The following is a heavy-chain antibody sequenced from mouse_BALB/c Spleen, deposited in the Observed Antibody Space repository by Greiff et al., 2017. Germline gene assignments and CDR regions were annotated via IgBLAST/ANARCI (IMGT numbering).Heavy chain of an antibody. J-gene: IGHJ3*01. CDR1: GYTFTSYT. Sequence: QVQLKHSAAELARPGASVKMSCKASGYTFTSYTMHWVKQRPGQGLEWIGYINPSSGYTEYNQKFKDKTTLTADKSSSTAYMQLCSLTSEDSAVYYCARWGGLAYWGQGTLVTVSA. CDR3: ARWGGLAY. V-gene: IGHV1-4*02. CDR2: INPSSGYT.